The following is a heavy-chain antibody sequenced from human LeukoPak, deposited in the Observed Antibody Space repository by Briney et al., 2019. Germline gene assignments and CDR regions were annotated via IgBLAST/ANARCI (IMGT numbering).Heavy chain of an antibody. D-gene: IGHD3-22*01. J-gene: IGHJ4*02. Sequence: GGSLRLSRAASGFTFSSYGMHRVRQAPGKGLEWVAVISYDGSNKYYADSVKGRFTISRDNSENTLYLQMSSLRAEDTAVYYCAKEQYYYDSSGYYAVDYWGQGTLVTVSS. CDR3: AKEQYYYDSSGYYAVDY. CDR2: ISYDGSNK. V-gene: IGHV3-30*18. CDR1: GFTFSSYG.